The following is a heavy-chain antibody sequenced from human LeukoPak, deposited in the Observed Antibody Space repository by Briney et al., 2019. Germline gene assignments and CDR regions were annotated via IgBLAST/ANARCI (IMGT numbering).Heavy chain of an antibody. CDR3: AREALTIFALVRTQTTKSPHRFDP. Sequence: ASVKVSCKASGGTFGSYAISWVRQAPGQGLEWMGIINPSGGSTNYAQKFQGRVTMTRDVSTTTVYMDLSSLRSDDTAVYYCAREALTIFALVRTQTTKSPHRFDPWGQGTLVTVSS. D-gene: IGHD3-3*01. V-gene: IGHV1-46*01. CDR2: INPSGGST. CDR1: GGTFGSYA. J-gene: IGHJ5*02.